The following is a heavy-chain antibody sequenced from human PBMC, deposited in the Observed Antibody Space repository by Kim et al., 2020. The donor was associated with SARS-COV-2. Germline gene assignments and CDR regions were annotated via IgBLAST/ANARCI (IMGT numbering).Heavy chain of an antibody. V-gene: IGHV4-30-4*01. CDR3: ARVRIGGYFDL. CDR2: IYYSGST. CDR1: GGSISSGDYY. J-gene: IGHJ2*01. Sequence: SETLSLTCTVSGGSISSGDYYWSWIRQPPGKGLEWIGYIYYSGSTYYNPSLESRISISVDTSKNQFSLKLTSVTAADTAVYYCARVRIGGYFDLWGRGTLVTVSS. D-gene: IGHD2-21*01.